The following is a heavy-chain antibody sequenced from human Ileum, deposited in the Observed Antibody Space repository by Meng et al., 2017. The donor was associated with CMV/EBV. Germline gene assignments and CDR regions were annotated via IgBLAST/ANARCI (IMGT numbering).Heavy chain of an antibody. J-gene: IGHJ4*02. CDR3: ASAPPTYDFWAGDYFDY. V-gene: IGHV4-4*02. Sequence: GSISSSNWWSWVRQTPGKGLEWIGEIYHSGSTNYNPSLKSRVTISVDKSKNQFSLKLSSVTAADTAVYYCASAPPTYDFWAGDYFDYWGQGTLVTVSS. CDR2: IYHSGST. D-gene: IGHD3-3*01. CDR1: GSISSSNW.